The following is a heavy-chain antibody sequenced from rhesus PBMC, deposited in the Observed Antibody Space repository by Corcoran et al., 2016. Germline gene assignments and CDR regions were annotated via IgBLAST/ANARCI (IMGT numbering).Heavy chain of an antibody. V-gene: IGHV4S10*01. D-gene: IGHD6-13*01. J-gene: IGHJ4*01. CDR3: ASYRIAAGRDFDY. CDR2: IYGSSTST. CDR1: GGPISDGYR. Sequence: QVQLQESGTGVVTPSEPLSLTCAVSGGPISDGYRWGWSRRPPGQGREWIGYIYGSSTSTTYNPSLKSRVTMSKDTSKNQFSLKLSSGTAADTAVYYGASYRIAAGRDFDYWGQGVLVTVSS.